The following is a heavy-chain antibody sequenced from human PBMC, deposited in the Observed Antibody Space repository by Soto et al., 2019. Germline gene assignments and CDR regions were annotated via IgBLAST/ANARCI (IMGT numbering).Heavy chain of an antibody. D-gene: IGHD5-18*01. Sequence: ASVKVSCKASGYTFTSYGISWVRQAPGQGLEWMGWISAYNGNTNYAQKLQGRVTMTTDTSTSTAYMELRSLRSDDTAVYYCARVKYSYGWYNWFDPWGQGTLVTVSS. CDR2: ISAYNGNT. J-gene: IGHJ5*02. CDR3: ARVKYSYGWYNWFDP. V-gene: IGHV1-18*01. CDR1: GYTFTSYG.